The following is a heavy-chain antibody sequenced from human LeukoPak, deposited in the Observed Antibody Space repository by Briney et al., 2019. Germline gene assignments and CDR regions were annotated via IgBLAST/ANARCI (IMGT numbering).Heavy chain of an antibody. CDR2: LYTSGST. D-gene: IGHD3-22*01. CDR1: GGSISSYY. CDR3: ARVGLGSEYYYDGSGYSAYYFDY. V-gene: IGHV4-4*07. Sequence: KPSETLSLTCTVSGGSISSYYWSWIRQPPGKRLEWIGRLYTSGSTTYNPSLKSRVTMSVDTSKNQFSLKLSSVTAADTAVYYCARVGLGSEYYYDGSGYSAYYFDYWGQGTLVTVSS. J-gene: IGHJ4*02.